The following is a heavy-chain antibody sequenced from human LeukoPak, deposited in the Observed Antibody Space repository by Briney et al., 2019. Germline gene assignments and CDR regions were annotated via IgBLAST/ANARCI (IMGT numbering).Heavy chain of an antibody. Sequence: SVKVSCKASGGTFSSYAISWVRQAPGQGLEWMGRIIPILGIANYAQKFQGRVTITADKSTSTAYMELSSLRSEDTAVYYCARVSGYCSSTSCPGPFDYWGQGTLVTVSS. CDR2: IIPILGIA. D-gene: IGHD2-2*03. V-gene: IGHV1-69*04. CDR3: ARVSGYCSSTSCPGPFDY. CDR1: GGTFSSYA. J-gene: IGHJ4*02.